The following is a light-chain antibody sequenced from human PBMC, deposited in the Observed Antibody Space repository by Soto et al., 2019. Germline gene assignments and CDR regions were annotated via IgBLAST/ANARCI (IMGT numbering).Light chain of an antibody. CDR1: QSVSSR. Sequence: EIPLTQFPSNVCSYTGATATLSCRASQSVSSRLAWYQQKPGQSPRLLIYDVSNRATGIPARFSGSGSGTDFTLTISSLEPEDFAVYYCQQRDDWRVTFGQGTRLE. J-gene: IGKJ5*01. CDR2: DVS. CDR3: QQRDDWRVT. V-gene: IGKV3-11*01.